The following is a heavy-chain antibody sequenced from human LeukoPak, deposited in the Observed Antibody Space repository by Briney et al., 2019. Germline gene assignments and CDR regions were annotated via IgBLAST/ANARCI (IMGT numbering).Heavy chain of an antibody. D-gene: IGHD3-3*01. Sequence: ASVKVSCKASGYTFTGYYMHWVRQAPGHGLEWMGWINPNSGGTNYAQKFQGRVTMTRDTSISKAYMELSRLRSDDTAVYYCARCRYDFWSGYGGYCYWGQGTLVTVSS. CDR2: INPNSGGT. CDR1: GYTFTGYY. V-gene: IGHV1-2*02. CDR3: ARCRYDFWSGYGGYCY. J-gene: IGHJ4*02.